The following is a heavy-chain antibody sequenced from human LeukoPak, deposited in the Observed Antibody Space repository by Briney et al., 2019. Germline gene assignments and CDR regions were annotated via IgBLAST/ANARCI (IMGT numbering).Heavy chain of an antibody. J-gene: IGHJ5*02. D-gene: IGHD3-10*01. CDR1: GYTFTDYY. CDR2: INPNSGDT. V-gene: IGHV1-2*02. Sequence: ASVKVSCKASGYTFTDYYINWVRQAPGQGLEWMGWINPNSGDTNYAQKFQDRVTMTRDTSISTAYIELNLLRSDDTVVYYCARGDYYGSPKVVAAWGQGTLVTVSS. CDR3: ARGDYYGSPKVVAA.